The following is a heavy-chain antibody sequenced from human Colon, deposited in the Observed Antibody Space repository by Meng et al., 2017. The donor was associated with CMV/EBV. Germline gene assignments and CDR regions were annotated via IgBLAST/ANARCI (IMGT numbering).Heavy chain of an antibody. V-gene: IGHV3-30*03. CDR1: GFTLSNYG. J-gene: IGHJ5*02. CDR3: ARWTGWFDP. CDR2: ISHEGSED. D-gene: IGHD3/OR15-3a*01. Sequence: RSCAASGFTLSNYGIHWVRQAPGKGLEWLALISHEGSEDYYADSVKGRFTMSRDNSKNTVHLQMNSLRPDDTAVYYCARWTGWFDPWGQGTLVTVSS.